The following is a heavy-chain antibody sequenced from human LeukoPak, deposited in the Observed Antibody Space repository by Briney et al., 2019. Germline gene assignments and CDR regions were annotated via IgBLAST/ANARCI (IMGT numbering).Heavy chain of an antibody. CDR1: GFTFSSYV. D-gene: IGHD4-17*01. CDR3: AKLYNDYGDENFDY. Sequence: GGSLRLSCAASGFTFSSYVMNWVLQAPGKGLEWVSAISGGGGSTYYADSVKGRFTFSRDNSKNTLYLQMNSLRAEDTAVYYCAKLYNDYGDENFDYWGQGTLVTVSS. CDR2: ISGGGGST. J-gene: IGHJ4*02. V-gene: IGHV3-23*01.